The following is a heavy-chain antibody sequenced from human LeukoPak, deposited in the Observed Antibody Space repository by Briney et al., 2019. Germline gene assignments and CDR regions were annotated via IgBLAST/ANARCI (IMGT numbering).Heavy chain of an antibody. Sequence: GGSLRLSCAASGFTFGSYGMHWVRQAPGKGLERVAVISYDGSNKYYADSVKGRFTISRDNSKNTLYLQMNSLRAEDTAVYYCAKGAFDIWGQGTMVTVSS. V-gene: IGHV3-30*18. CDR1: GFTFGSYG. CDR2: ISYDGSNK. J-gene: IGHJ3*02. CDR3: AKGAFDI.